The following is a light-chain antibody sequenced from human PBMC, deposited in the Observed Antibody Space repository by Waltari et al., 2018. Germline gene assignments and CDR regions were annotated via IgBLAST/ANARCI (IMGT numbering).Light chain of an antibody. J-gene: IGLJ2*01. CDR2: VNNDGSH. V-gene: IGLV4-69*02. Sequence: QLVLTQSPSASASLGASVKLTCTLTSEHRNYDIEWHQNQPQKGPRYLMNVNNDGSHIKGDGIPDRFSGSSSGAERYLTISSLQSEDEADYYCQTWGTDTYVVFGGGTKLTVL. CDR1: SEHRNYD. CDR3: QTWGTDTYVV.